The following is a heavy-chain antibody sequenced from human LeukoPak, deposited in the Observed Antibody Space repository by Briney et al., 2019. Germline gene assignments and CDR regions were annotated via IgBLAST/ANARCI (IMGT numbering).Heavy chain of an antibody. J-gene: IGHJ5*02. Sequence: SETLSLTCTVSGGSISSSSYYWGWIRQPPGKGLEWIGSIYYSGSTYYNPSLKSRVTISVDTSKDQFSLKLSSVTAADTAVYYCARRSPRVLLWFGESYNWFDPWGQGTLVTVSS. CDR3: ARRSPRVLLWFGESYNWFDP. CDR1: GGSISSSSYY. CDR2: IYYSGST. V-gene: IGHV4-39*01. D-gene: IGHD3-10*01.